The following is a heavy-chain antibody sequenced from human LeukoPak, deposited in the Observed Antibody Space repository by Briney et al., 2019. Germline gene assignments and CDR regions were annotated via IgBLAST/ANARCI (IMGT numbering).Heavy chain of an antibody. CDR2: INWNGGST. CDR3: ARSSGSSGLDAFDI. J-gene: IGHJ3*02. CDR1: GFTFDDYG. V-gene: IGHV3-20*04. D-gene: IGHD1-26*01. Sequence: TGGSLRLSCAASGFTFDDYGVSWVRQAPGKGLEGVSGINWNGGSTGYADSVKGRFTISRDNAKNSLYLQMNSLRADDTALYYCARSSGSSGLDAFDIWGQGTMVTVSS.